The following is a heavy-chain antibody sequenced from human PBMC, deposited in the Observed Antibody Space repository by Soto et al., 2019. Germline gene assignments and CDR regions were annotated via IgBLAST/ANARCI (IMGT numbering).Heavy chain of an antibody. D-gene: IGHD5-18*01. CDR2: ISSSSSYI. V-gene: IGHV3-21*01. Sequence: LRLSCAASGFTFSSYSMNWVRQAPGKGLEWVSSISSSSSYIYYADSVKGRFTISRDNAKNSLYLQMNSLRAEDTAVYYCAALEYSYDAFDIWGQGTMVTVSS. CDR1: GFTFSSYS. J-gene: IGHJ3*02. CDR3: AALEYSYDAFDI.